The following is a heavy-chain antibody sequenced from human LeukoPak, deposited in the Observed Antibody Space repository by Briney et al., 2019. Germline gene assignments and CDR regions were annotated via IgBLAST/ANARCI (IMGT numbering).Heavy chain of an antibody. J-gene: IGHJ4*02. D-gene: IGHD3-9*01. Sequence: GGSLRLSCEASGFTFSSYAMGWVRQAPGKGLEWVSSLSGSGGNTYDADSVKGRFTISRDNSKNTLYLQMNSLRAEDTAVYYCAKPRLRYFDWLSSLDYWGQGTLVTVSS. CDR1: GFTFSSYA. V-gene: IGHV3-23*01. CDR2: LSGSGGNT. CDR3: AKPRLRYFDWLSSLDY.